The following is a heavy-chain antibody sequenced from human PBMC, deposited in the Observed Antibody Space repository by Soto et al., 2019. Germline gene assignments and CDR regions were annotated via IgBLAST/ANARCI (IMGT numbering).Heavy chain of an antibody. V-gene: IGHV1-8*01. J-gene: IGHJ6*02. CDR1: GYTFTSYD. Sequence: GASVKVSCKASGYTFTSYDINWVRQATGQGLEWMGWMNPNSGNTGYAQKFQGRVTMTRNTSISTAYMELSSLRSEGTAVYYCARGEDLYYYYGMDVWGQGTTVTVSS. CDR2: MNPNSGNT. CDR3: ARGEDLYYYYGMDV.